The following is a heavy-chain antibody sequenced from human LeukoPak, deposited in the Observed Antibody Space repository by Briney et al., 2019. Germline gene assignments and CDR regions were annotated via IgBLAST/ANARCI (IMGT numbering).Heavy chain of an antibody. CDR3: ARDFAYDSSGYYWGTKPALPYDY. Sequence: GSLRLSCAASGFTFSSYSMNWVRQAPGKGLEWVSYISSSSSTIYYADSVKGRFTISRDNAKNSLYLQMNSLRAEDTAVYYCARDFAYDSSGYYWGTKPALPYDYWGQGTLVTVSS. CDR2: ISSSSSTI. J-gene: IGHJ4*02. V-gene: IGHV3-48*01. CDR1: GFTFSSYS. D-gene: IGHD3-22*01.